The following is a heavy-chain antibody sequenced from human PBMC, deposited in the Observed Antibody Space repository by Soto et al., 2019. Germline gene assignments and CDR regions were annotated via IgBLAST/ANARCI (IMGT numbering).Heavy chain of an antibody. J-gene: IGHJ4*02. V-gene: IGHV1-18*01. D-gene: IGHD3-10*01. Sequence: GASVKVSCKASGYTFTSYGISWVRQAPGQGLEWMGWISAYNGNTNYAQKLQGRVTMTTDTSTSTAYMELRSLRSDDTAVYYCAGGSWRGITMVRGGSLFDDWGKGTLVTVSS. CDR1: GYTFTSYG. CDR3: AGGSWRGITMVRGGSLFDD. CDR2: ISAYNGNT.